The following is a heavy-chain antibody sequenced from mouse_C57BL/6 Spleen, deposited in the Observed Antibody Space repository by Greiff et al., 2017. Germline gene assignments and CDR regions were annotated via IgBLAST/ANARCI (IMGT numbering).Heavy chain of an antibody. D-gene: IGHD3-3*01. Sequence: EVHLVESGGGLVKPGGSLKLSCAASGFTFSDYGMHWVRQAPEKGLEWVAYISSGSSTSYYADTVKGRFTISRDNAKNTLFLQMTSLRSEDTAMYYCARARGTWFAYWGQGTLVTVSA. CDR2: ISSGSSTS. V-gene: IGHV5-17*01. CDR3: ARARGTWFAY. J-gene: IGHJ3*01. CDR1: GFTFSDYG.